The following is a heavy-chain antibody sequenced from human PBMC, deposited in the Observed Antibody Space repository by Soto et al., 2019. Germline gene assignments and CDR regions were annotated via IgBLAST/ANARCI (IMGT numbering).Heavy chain of an antibody. D-gene: IGHD3-10*01. J-gene: IGHJ4*02. Sequence: SETLSLTCTVSGGSISSYYWSWIRQPPGKGLEWIGYIYYSGSTNYNPSLKSRVTISVDTSKNQFSLRLSSVTAADTAVYYCARAGSYYDHYDYWGQGTLVTVSS. CDR3: ARAGSYYDHYDY. CDR2: IYYSGST. CDR1: GGSISSYY. V-gene: IGHV4-59*01.